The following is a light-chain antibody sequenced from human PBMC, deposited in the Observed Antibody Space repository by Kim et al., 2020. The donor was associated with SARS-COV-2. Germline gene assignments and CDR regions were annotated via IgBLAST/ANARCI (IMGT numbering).Light chain of an antibody. CDR3: QAWDSSTVEV. J-gene: IGLJ3*02. V-gene: IGLV3-1*01. CDR1: KLGDKY. CDR2: QDS. Sequence: SYELTQPPSVSVSPGQTASITCSGDKLGDKYACWYQQKPGQSPVLVIYQDSKRPSGIPERFSGSNSGNTATLTISGTQAMDEADYYCQAWDSSTVEVFGGGTQLTVL.